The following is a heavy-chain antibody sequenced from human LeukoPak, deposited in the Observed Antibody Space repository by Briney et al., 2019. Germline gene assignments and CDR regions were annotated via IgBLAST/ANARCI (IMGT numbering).Heavy chain of an antibody. Sequence: GGSLRLSCAASGFTFNIYWMTWVRQAPGKGLEWVANMKADGSEKHYEESVKGRFTIFRDNARNSLYLQMNSLRAEDTAVYYCAREYYDFWSGYYTGADYWGQGTLVTVSS. CDR1: GFTFNIYW. CDR2: MKADGSEK. J-gene: IGHJ4*02. CDR3: AREYYDFWSGYYTGADY. D-gene: IGHD3-3*01. V-gene: IGHV3-7*01.